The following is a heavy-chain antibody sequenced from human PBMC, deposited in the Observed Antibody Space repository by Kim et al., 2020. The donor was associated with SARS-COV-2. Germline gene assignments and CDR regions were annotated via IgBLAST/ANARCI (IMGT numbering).Heavy chain of an antibody. CDR2: IKSKTDGGTT. CDR1: GFTFSNAW. V-gene: IGHV3-15*01. J-gene: IGHJ6*02. Sequence: GGSLRLSCAASGFTFSNAWMSWVRQAPGKGLEWVGRIKSKTDGGTTDYAAPVKGRFTISRDDSKNTLYLQMNSLKTEDTAVYYCTVDAGIAVAGYYYYYGMDVWGQGTTVTVSS. D-gene: IGHD6-19*01. CDR3: TVDAGIAVAGYYYYYGMDV.